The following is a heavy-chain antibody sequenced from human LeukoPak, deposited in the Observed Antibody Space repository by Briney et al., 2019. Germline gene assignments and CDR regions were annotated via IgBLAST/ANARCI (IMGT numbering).Heavy chain of an antibody. CDR2: IYYSGST. CDR1: GGSISSGGYY. J-gene: IGHJ4*02. CDR3: ARHFSGTAAPLPFDY. V-gene: IGHV4-31*03. D-gene: IGHD6-13*01. Sequence: SETLSLTCTVSGGSISSGGYYWNWIRQHPGKGLEWIGCIYYSGSTYYNPSLKSRVTISVDTSKNQFSLRLSSVTATGTAAYYCARHFSGTAAPLPFDYWGQGTLVTVSS.